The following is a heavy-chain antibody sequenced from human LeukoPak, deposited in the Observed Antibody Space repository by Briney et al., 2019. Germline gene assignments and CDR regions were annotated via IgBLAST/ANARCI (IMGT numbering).Heavy chain of an antibody. CDR1: EFTFSSYA. CDR2: ISTNGGST. V-gene: IGHV3-64D*06. Sequence: QPGGSLRLSCSASEFTFSSYAMHWVRQAPGKGVQYVSLISTNGGSTYYADSVKGRFTISRDNSKNTLYLQMSSLRAGDTAVCYCVKGVGATAAFDIWGQGTMVTVSS. D-gene: IGHD1-26*01. J-gene: IGHJ3*02. CDR3: VKGVGATAAFDI.